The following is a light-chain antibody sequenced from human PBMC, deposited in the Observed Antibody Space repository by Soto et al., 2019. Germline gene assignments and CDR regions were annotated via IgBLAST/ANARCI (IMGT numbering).Light chain of an antibody. J-gene: IGLJ1*01. CDR1: SSDVGGYNY. CDR3: SPYTSSGTLGV. Sequence: QSALTQPASVSGSPGQSITISCTGTSSDVGGYNYVSWYQQHPGKAPKLMIYEVSNRPSGVSNRFSGSKSGNTASLTISGLQAEDEADYYCSPYTSSGTLGVFGTGTKVTVL. CDR2: EVS. V-gene: IGLV2-14*01.